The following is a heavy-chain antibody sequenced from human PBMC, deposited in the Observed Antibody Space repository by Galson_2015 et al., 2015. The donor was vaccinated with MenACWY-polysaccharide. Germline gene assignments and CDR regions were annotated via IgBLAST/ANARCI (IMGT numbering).Heavy chain of an antibody. J-gene: IGHJ4*02. CDR2: IFPGDSDT. D-gene: IGHD6-13*01. CDR3: ARPSYSSSWNPFDY. CDR1: GSSFPSYW. V-gene: IGHV5-51*01. Sequence: QSGAEVKKPGESLQISCKGSGSSFPSYWIGWVRQMPGKGLEWMGVIFPGDSDTRYSPSFQGQVTISADKSISTAYLQWSSLKASDTAVYYCARPSYSSSWNPFDYRGQGTRVTVSS.